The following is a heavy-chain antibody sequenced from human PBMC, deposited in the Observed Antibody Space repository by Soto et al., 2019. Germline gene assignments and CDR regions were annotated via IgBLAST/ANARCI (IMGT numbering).Heavy chain of an antibody. V-gene: IGHV3-23*01. D-gene: IGHD2-2*01. Sequence: GSLRLSCAASGFTFSRYAMSWVRQAPGKGLEWVSGISGGGGATHYADSVKGRFTISRDNSKNTLYLQMNSLRAEDTAIYFCVRDYIVVVPAAAPFDYWGQGTPVTVSS. CDR1: GFTFSRYA. CDR3: VRDYIVVVPAAAPFDY. J-gene: IGHJ4*02. CDR2: ISGGGGAT.